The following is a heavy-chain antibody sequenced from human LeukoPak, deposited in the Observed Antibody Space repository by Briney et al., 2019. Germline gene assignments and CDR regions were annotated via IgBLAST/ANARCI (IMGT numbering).Heavy chain of an antibody. D-gene: IGHD1-26*01. Sequence: GGSLRLSCAASGFTFSSYGMHWVRQAPGKGLEWVAVIWYDGSNKYYADSVKGRFTISRDNSKDTLYLQMNSLRAEDTAVYYCARDRGSSYFDYWGQGTLVTVSS. CDR3: ARDRGSSYFDY. CDR1: GFTFSSYG. J-gene: IGHJ4*02. CDR2: IWYDGSNK. V-gene: IGHV3-33*01.